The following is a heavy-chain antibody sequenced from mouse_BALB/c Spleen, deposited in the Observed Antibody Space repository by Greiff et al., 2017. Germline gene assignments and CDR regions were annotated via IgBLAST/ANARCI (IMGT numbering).Heavy chain of an antibody. J-gene: IGHJ3*01. CDR1: GYTFTSYW. V-gene: IGHV1-87*01. D-gene: IGHD2-14*01. CDR2: IYPGDGDT. CDR3: ERGEVRAPWLAY. Sequence: QVQLQQSGAELARPGASVKLSCTASGYTFTSYWMQWVKQRPGQGLEWIGSIYPGDGDTRYTQTFKGKATFAADKSSSTSYMQLSSLASEDSAVYYCERGEVRAPWLAYGGQGTLVTVS.